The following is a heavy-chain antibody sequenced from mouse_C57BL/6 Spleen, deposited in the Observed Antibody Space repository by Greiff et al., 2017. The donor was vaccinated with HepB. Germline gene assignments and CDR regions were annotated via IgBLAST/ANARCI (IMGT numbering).Heavy chain of an antibody. Sequence: EVHLVESGGGLVQPGGSLSLSCAASGFTFTDYYMSWVRQPPGKALEWLGFIRNKANGYTTEYSASVKGRFTISRDNSQSILYLQMNALRAEDSATYYCARYGQLRLRPYAMDYWGQGTSVTVSS. V-gene: IGHV7-3*01. D-gene: IGHD3-2*02. CDR3: ARYGQLRLRPYAMDY. CDR2: IRNKANGYTT. CDR1: GFTFTDYY. J-gene: IGHJ4*01.